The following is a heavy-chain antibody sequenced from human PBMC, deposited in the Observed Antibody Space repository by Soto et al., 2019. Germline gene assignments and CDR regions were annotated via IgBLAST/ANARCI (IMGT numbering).Heavy chain of an antibody. CDR2: INPNSGGT. CDR1: GYTFTGYY. V-gene: IGHV1-2*04. D-gene: IGHD5-12*01. Sequence: ASVKVSCKASGYTFTGYYMHWVRQAPGQGLEWMGWINPNSGGTNYAQKFQGWVTMTRDTSISTAYMELSRLRSDDTAVYYCARERGIVANDDYGMDVWGQGTTVTVSS. J-gene: IGHJ6*02. CDR3: ARERGIVANDDYGMDV.